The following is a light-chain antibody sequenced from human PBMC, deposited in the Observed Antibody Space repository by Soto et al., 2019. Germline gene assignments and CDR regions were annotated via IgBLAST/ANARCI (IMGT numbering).Light chain of an antibody. CDR3: QQTRSYPST. CDR2: GAS. J-gene: IGKJ4*01. CDR1: QGITSY. Sequence: IQFTQSPSSLSASVGDSVTITCRASQGITSYLAWNQQKPGKAPNLLIYGASTLQSGVPSRFSGSGSGTDFTLTINSLQAEDFATYYCQQTRSYPSTFGGGTKVDIK. V-gene: IGKV1-9*01.